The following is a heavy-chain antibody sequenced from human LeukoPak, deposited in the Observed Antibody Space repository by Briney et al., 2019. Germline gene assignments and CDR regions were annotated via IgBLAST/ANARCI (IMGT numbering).Heavy chain of an antibody. CDR2: IYYSGST. CDR1: GGSISSYY. Sequence: SGTLSLTCTVSGGSISSYYWSWIRQPPGKGLGWIGYIYYSGSTNYNPSLKSRVTISVDTSKNQFSLKLSSVTAADTAVYYCARGMAPDYFDYWGQGTLVTVSS. J-gene: IGHJ4*02. V-gene: IGHV4-59*01. CDR3: ARGMAPDYFDY. D-gene: IGHD5-24*01.